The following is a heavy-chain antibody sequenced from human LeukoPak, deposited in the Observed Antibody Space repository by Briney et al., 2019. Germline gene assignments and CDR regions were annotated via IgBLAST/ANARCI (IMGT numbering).Heavy chain of an antibody. CDR3: ARTCSGGSCYYIY. V-gene: IGHV1-18*01. CDR1: VYTFTSYG. CDR2: ISTYNGNT. D-gene: IGHD2-15*01. Sequence: GASVKVSCKASVYTFTSYGISWVRQAPGQGLEWMGWISTYNGNTDYAQKLQGRVTMTTDTSTSTAYIELRSLRSDDTAVYYCARTCSGGSCYYIYWGQGTLVTVSS. J-gene: IGHJ4*02.